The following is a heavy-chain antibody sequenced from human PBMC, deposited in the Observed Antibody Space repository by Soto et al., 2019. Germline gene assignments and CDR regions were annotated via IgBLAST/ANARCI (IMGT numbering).Heavy chain of an antibody. CDR2: VWSDGNKQ. V-gene: IGHV3-33*01. J-gene: IGHJ6*02. CDR1: GFMFSTHA. Sequence: QVQLVETGGGVVQPGRSLRLSCVASGFMFSTHAMHWVRQAPGKGLEWVAVVWSDGNKQYYADSVMGRFTISRDNSRNTLYLQMNSLRAEDTALYFCASGPPRGWYRNIYYYYGLDAWGQGTTVTVTS. CDR3: ASGPPRGWYRNIYYYYGLDA. D-gene: IGHD6-19*01.